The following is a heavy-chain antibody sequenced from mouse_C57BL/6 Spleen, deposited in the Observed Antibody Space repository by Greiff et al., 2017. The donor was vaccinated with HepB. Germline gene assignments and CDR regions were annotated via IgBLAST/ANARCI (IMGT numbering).Heavy chain of an antibody. CDR3: ARYFSNYLGNWYFEV. D-gene: IGHD2-5*01. Sequence: QVQLQQPGAELVKPGASVKMSCKASGYTFTSYWMTWVKQRPGQGLEWIGDIYPGSGSTNYNEKFKSKATLTVDTSSSTAYMQLSSLTSEDSAGYYCARYFSNYLGNWYFEVWGTGTTVTVAS. J-gene: IGHJ1*03. CDR1: GYTFTSYW. CDR2: IYPGSGST. V-gene: IGHV1-55*01.